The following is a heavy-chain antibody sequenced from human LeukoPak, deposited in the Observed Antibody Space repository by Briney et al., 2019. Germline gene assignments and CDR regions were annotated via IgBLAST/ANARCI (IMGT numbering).Heavy chain of an antibody. CDR1: GFTFSDYY. CDR3: PYSSSWEPLFDY. V-gene: IGHV3-11*01. CDR2: ISSSGSTI. J-gene: IGHJ4*02. Sequence: GGSLRLSCAASGFTFSDYYMSWIRQAPGKGLEWVSYISSSGSTIYYADSVKGRFTISRDNAKNSLYLQMNSLRAEDTAVYYCPYSSSWEPLFDYWGQGTLVTVSS. D-gene: IGHD6-13*01.